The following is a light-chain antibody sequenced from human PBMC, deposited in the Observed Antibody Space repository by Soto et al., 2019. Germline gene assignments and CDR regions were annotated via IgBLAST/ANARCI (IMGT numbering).Light chain of an antibody. CDR2: GAF. CDR1: QSVNSH. V-gene: IGKV3-20*01. J-gene: IGKJ1*01. Sequence: EIVLTQSPGTLSLSPGERATLSCRASQSVNSHLAWYQQKPGQAPRLLIYGAFSRATGIPDRFSGSGSGTDFTLTISRLEPEDFAVYYCQQYGSSPRTFGQGTKVDIK. CDR3: QQYGSSPRT.